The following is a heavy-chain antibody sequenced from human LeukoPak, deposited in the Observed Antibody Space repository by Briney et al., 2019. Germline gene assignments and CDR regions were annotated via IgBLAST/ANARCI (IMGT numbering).Heavy chain of an antibody. J-gene: IGHJ6*03. Sequence: SETLSLTCSVSGGSISSFYCNWMRQPAGKGLEWIGRIYTSGTTTYNPSLKSRVTMSVDTSKNQFSLKLSPVTAADTAVYYWAREVVRGVTNYYYYMDVWGKGTTVTISS. CDR2: IYTSGTT. D-gene: IGHD3-10*01. CDR3: AREVVRGVTNYYYYMDV. V-gene: IGHV4-4*07. CDR1: GGSISSFY.